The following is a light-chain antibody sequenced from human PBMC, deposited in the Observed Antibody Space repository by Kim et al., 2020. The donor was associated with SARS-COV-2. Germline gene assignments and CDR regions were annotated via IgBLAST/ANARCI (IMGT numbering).Light chain of an antibody. CDR1: QSISSEF. CDR2: GAS. V-gene: IGKV3-20*01. CDR3: QQYSASPPAYT. J-gene: IGKJ2*01. Sequence: IVLTQSPGTLSLSPGERATLSCRASQSISSEFLAWYQQISGQSPRLLIFGASNRAAGIPDRFSGGGSGTDFTHTITRLEPADSAIYYCQQYSASPPAYTFGQGTKLEI.